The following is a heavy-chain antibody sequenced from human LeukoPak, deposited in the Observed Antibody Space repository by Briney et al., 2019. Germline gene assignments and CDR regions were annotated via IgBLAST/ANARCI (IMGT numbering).Heavy chain of an antibody. V-gene: IGHV4-59*01. CDR2: IYYTGST. J-gene: IGHJ4*02. CDR3: ARGLTYYYGSGSYYFDY. CDR1: GDSFSSYY. Sequence: SETLSLTCTVSGDSFSSYYWSWIRQPPGKGLEWIGNIYYTGSTNYNPSLKSRVTISVDTSKNQFSLKLSSVTAADTAVYYCARGLTYYYGSGSYYFDYWGQGTLVTVSS. D-gene: IGHD3-10*01.